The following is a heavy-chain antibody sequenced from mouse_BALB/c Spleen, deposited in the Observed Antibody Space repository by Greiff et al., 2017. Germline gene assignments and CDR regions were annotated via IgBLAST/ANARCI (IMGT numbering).Heavy chain of an antibody. Sequence: EVQLQQSGPELVKPGASVKMSCKASGYTFTSYVMHWVKQKPGQGLEWIGYINPYNDGTKYNEKFKGKATLTSDKSSSTAYMELSSLTSEDSAVYYCARWLFLGQRGDYAMDYWGQGTTVTVAA. D-gene: IGHD3-1*01. J-gene: IGHJ4*01. CDR3: ARWLFLGQRGDYAMDY. V-gene: IGHV1-14*01. CDR1: GYTFTSYV. CDR2: INPYNDGT.